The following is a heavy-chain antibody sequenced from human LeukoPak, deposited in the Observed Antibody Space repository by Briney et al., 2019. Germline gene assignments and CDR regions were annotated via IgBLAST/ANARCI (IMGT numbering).Heavy chain of an antibody. CDR3: AISQGSYYDTSGYLGGDY. D-gene: IGHD3-22*01. J-gene: IGHJ4*02. Sequence: GASVKVSCKASGYTFTNYGIFWVRQAPGQGLEWMGWISAYSGNTNYAQKLQGRVTMTTETSTSTAYMELESLRSDDTAAYYCAISQGSYYDTSGYLGGDYWGQGTLATVSS. CDR2: ISAYSGNT. V-gene: IGHV1-18*01. CDR1: GYTFTNYG.